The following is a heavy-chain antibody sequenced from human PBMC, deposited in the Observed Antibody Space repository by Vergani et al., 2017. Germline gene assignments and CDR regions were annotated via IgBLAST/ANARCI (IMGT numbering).Heavy chain of an antibody. V-gene: IGHV4-61*02. CDR1: GGSISSGSYY. D-gene: IGHD4-11*01. J-gene: IGHJ4*02. CDR2: IYTSGST. CDR3: ARASGPPQYYCDY. Sequence: QVQLQESGPGLVKPSQTLSLTCTVSGGSISSGSYYWSWIRQPAGKGLEWIGRIYTSGSTNYNPPLKSRVTISVDTSKNQFSLKLSSVTAADTAVYYCARASGPPQYYCDYWGQGTLVTVSS.